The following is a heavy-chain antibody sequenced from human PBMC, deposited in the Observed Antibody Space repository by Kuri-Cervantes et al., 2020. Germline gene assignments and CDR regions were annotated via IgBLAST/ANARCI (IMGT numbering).Heavy chain of an antibody. Sequence: SETLSLTCAVSGGSISSSNWWSWVRQPPGKGLEWIGYIYYSGSNYYNPSLKSRVTISVDTSKNQFSLKLSSVTAADTAVYYCARAGYCSSTSCYTLGGNWFDPWGQGTLVTVSS. J-gene: IGHJ5*02. CDR3: ARAGYCSSTSCYTLGGNWFDP. V-gene: IGHV4-30-4*01. CDR1: GGSISSSNW. D-gene: IGHD2-2*02. CDR2: IYYSGSN.